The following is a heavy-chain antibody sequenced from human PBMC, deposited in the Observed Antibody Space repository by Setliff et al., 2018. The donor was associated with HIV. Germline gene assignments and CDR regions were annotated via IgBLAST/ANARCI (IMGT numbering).Heavy chain of an antibody. CDR1: GYTFTTYS. Sequence: ASVKVSCKASGYTFTTYSLHWVRQAPGHSLEWMGWINVGNGDTKYSPELQGRISITRDTSANTAYMELSSLRSDDTAVYFCARGALLAVFDFDYWGPGTLVTVSS. CDR2: INVGNGDT. J-gene: IGHJ4*02. CDR3: ARGALLAVFDFDY. D-gene: IGHD3-10*01. V-gene: IGHV1-3*01.